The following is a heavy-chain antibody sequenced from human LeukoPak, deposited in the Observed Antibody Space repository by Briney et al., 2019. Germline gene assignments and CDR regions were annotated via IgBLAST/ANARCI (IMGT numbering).Heavy chain of an antibody. CDR1: GFTFSSFA. CDR2: ISGSGTST. Sequence: TGGFLRLSCAASGFTFSSFAMSWVRQAPGKGLEWVSGISGSGTSTYYADSVKGRLTISRDNSKNTVYLQMNSLRDEDTAVYYCAKDGDYYYGSGSYSMIKYWGQGTLVTVSS. J-gene: IGHJ4*02. V-gene: IGHV3-23*01. CDR3: AKDGDYYYGSGSYSMIKY. D-gene: IGHD3-10*01.